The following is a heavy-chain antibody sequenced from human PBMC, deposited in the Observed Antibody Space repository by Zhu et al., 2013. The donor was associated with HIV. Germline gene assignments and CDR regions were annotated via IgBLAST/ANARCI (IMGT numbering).Heavy chain of an antibody. Sequence: QVQLVQSGAEVKKPGSSVKVSCKASGGTFSSYAISWVRQAPGQGLEWMGGIIPIFGTANYAQKFQGRVTITADESTSTAYMELSSLRSEDTAVYYCARTGGYGDYRILYGMDVWGPRGPRSPSPQ. V-gene: IGHV1-69*01. J-gene: IGHJ6*01. D-gene: IGHD4-17*01. CDR3: ARTGGYGDYRILYGMDV. CDR2: IIPIFGTA. CDR1: GGTFSSYA.